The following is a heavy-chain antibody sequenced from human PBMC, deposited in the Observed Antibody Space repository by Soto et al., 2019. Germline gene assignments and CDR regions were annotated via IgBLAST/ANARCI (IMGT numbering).Heavy chain of an antibody. CDR3: ARVGGSSTSEGYYYYYYGMDV. J-gene: IGHJ6*02. CDR2: ISAYNGNT. D-gene: IGHD2-2*01. Sequence: ASVKVSCKASGYTFTSYCISWVRQAPGQGLEWMGWISAYNGNTNYAQKLQGRVTMTTDTSTSTAYMELRSLRSDDTAVYYCARVGGSSTSEGYYYYYYGMDVWGQGTTVTVS. CDR1: GYTFTSYC. V-gene: IGHV1-18*01.